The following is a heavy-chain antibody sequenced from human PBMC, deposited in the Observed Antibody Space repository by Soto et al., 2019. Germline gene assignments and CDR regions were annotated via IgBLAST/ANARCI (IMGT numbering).Heavy chain of an antibody. D-gene: IGHD6-19*01. CDR3: ARGGSSDWQVALDI. CDR2: IKHGGSS. V-gene: IGHV4-34*01. J-gene: IGHJ3*02. Sequence: QVQQQPWGAGLLKPSDTLSLTCTVYAGSFSHYYWNWIRQSPGKGLEWIGKIKHGGSSSYNPSLRSRVSVSVDMSKKQFSLTLSSVTAADTAVYYCARGGSSDWQVALDIWGQGTIVPVSS. CDR1: AGSFSHYY.